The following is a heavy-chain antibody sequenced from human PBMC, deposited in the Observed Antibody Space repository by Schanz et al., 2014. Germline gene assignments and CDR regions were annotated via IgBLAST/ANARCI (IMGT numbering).Heavy chain of an antibody. V-gene: IGHV3-13*05. CDR3: ARDPNSVNEIDY. J-gene: IGHJ4*02. CDR1: GFSFNSYG. D-gene: IGHD5-12*01. Sequence: VQLVESGGGVVQPGRSLRLPCAASGFSFNSYGMHWVRQAIGKGLEWVSGIGPASDPYYAGSVKGRFTISRENGKNSLYLQMNSLRVEDTAVYYCARDPNSVNEIDYWGQGTLVTVSS. CDR2: IGPASDP.